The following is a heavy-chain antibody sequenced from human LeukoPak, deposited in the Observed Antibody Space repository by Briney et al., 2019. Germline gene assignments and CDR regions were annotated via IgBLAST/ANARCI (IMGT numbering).Heavy chain of an antibody. CDR1: GFTFSNYW. D-gene: IGHD1-26*01. Sequence: GGSLRLSCAASGFTFSNYWMHWVRQAPGKGLVWVSRINTDGRSTSYADSVKDRFTISRDNAKNTLYLQMNSLRPEDTAVYYCARVALGAYHFDYWGQGTLVTVSS. CDR3: ARVALGAYHFDY. J-gene: IGHJ4*02. V-gene: IGHV3-74*01. CDR2: INTDGRST.